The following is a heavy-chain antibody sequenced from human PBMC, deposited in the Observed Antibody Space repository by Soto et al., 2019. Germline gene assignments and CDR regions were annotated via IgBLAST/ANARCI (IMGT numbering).Heavy chain of an antibody. D-gene: IGHD3-22*01. CDR3: ATSRSYYYDRSGYDAPFDY. J-gene: IGHJ4*02. Sequence: GASVKVSCKASGYTFTSYAMHWVRQAPGQRLEWMGWVNAGNGNTKYSQKFQGRVTITRDTSASTAYMELSSLRSEDTAVYYCATSRSYYYDRSGYDAPFDYWGQGTLVTVSS. V-gene: IGHV1-3*01. CDR2: VNAGNGNT. CDR1: GYTFTSYA.